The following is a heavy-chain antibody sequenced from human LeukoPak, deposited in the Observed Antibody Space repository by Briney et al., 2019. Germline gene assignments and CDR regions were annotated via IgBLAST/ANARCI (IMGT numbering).Heavy chain of an antibody. CDR3: ARGRGSRPPYY. CDR1: GGSISSNNW. Sequence: SGTLSLTCAVSGGSISSNNWWGWVRQPPGKGLEWIGEINHSGSTNYNPSLKSRVTISVDTSKNQFSLKLSSVTAADTAVYYCARGRGSRPPYYWGQGTLVTVSS. CDR2: INHSGST. D-gene: IGHD1-26*01. J-gene: IGHJ4*02. V-gene: IGHV4-4*02.